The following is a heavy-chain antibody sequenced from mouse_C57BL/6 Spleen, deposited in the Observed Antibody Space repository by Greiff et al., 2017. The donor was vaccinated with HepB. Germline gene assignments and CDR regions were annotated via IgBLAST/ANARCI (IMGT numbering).Heavy chain of an antibody. CDR3: TGRVYFDY. CDR2: IRLKSDNYAT. Sequence: DVQLQESGGGLVQPGGSMKLSCVASGFTFSNYWMNWVRQSPEKGLEWVAQIRLKSDNYATHYAESVKGRFTISRDDSKSSVYLQMNNLRAEDTGIYYCTGRVYFDYWGQGTTLTVSS. V-gene: IGHV6-3*01. J-gene: IGHJ2*01. CDR1: GFTFSNYW.